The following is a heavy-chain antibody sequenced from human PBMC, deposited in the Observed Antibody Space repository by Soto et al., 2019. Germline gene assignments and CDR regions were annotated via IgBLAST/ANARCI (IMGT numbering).Heavy chain of an antibody. CDR2: IKQDGSEK. CDR1: EFTFSTYS. Sequence: EMQLVESGGGLVQPGGSLRLSCAASEFTFSTYSMTWVRQAPGKGLEWVANIKQDGSEKYYVDSVKGRFTISRDNTKKSLYLQMNSLRTQDTAVYDCARGSGWGDSWGQVTLVTVSS. D-gene: IGHD6-19*01. V-gene: IGHV3-7*03. J-gene: IGHJ4*02. CDR3: ARGSGWGDS.